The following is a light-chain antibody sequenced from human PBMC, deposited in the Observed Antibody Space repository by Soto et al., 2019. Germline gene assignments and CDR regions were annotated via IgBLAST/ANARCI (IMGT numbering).Light chain of an antibody. J-gene: IGKJ2*01. CDR2: DAS. Sequence: DIQMTQSPSTLSASVGDRVTITCRASQSIGTWLAWYQQKPGKAPKLLIYDASTLDSGVPSRFSGSGSGTEFTIIISSLQPDDFATYYCQQYDTYSMYTVGQGTKLEIK. V-gene: IGKV1-5*01. CDR3: QQYDTYSMYT. CDR1: QSIGTW.